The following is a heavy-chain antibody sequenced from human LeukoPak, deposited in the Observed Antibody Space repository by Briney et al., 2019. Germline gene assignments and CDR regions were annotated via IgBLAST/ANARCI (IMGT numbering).Heavy chain of an antibody. CDR2: IYYSGST. V-gene: IGHV4-59*01. Sequence: SETLSLTCTVSGGSISSYYWSWIRQPPGKGLEWIGYIYYSGSTNYNPSLKSRVTISVDTSKNQFSLKLSSVTAADTAVYYCARGLRSYDSSGYYYGWYFDLGGGGTLATVSS. D-gene: IGHD3-22*01. CDR1: GGSISSYY. J-gene: IGHJ2*01. CDR3: ARGLRSYDSSGYYYGWYFDL.